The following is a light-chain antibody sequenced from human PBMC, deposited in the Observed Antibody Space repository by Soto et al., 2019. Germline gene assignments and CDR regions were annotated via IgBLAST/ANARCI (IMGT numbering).Light chain of an antibody. CDR3: QQYNNWART. Sequence: EIVMTQSPATLSVSPGERATLSCRASQSVSSNLAWYQQKRGQAPRLLIYGASTRATGIPARFSGSGSGTEFTLTISSLQSEDFAVYYCQQYNNWARTFGQGTKVEIK. J-gene: IGKJ1*01. V-gene: IGKV3-15*01. CDR1: QSVSSN. CDR2: GAS.